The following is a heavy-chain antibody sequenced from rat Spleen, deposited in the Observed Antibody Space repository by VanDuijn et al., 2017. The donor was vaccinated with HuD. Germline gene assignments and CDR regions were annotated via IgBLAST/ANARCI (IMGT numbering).Heavy chain of an antibody. J-gene: IGHJ2*01. Sequence: EVQLVESGGGLMQPGGSMKLSCATSGFTFSNYYMAWVRQAPTKGLEWVASSSFDGANAYYRDSVKGRFTISRDNSKSTLYLQLNSLRSEDTATYYCTRAPYDWGQGVMVTVSS. CDR2: SSFDGANA. CDR3: TRAPYD. D-gene: IGHD2-3*01. CDR1: GFTFSNYY. V-gene: IGHV5-25*01.